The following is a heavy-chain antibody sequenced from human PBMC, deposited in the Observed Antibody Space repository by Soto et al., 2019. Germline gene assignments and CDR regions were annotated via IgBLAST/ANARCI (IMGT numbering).Heavy chain of an antibody. CDR1: GGSFSSYA. D-gene: IGHD2-2*01. J-gene: IGHJ6*02. Sequence: QVQLVQSGAEVKKPGSSVKVSCKASGGSFSSYAISWVRQAPGQGLEWMGGIIPIFGTANYAQKFQGRVTITADESTSTAYMELSSLRSEDTAVYYCARSIVVPAAPYYYYGMDVWGQGTTVTVSS. V-gene: IGHV1-69*01. CDR3: ARSIVVPAAPYYYYGMDV. CDR2: IIPIFGTA.